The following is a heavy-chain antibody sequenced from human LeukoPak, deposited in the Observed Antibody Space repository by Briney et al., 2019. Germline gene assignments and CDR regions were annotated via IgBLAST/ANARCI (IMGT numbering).Heavy chain of an antibody. D-gene: IGHD1-26*01. CDR3: ARAPWELPPPYYYYGMDV. CDR1: GFTFSSYS. Sequence: GGSLRLSCAASGFTFSSYSMNWVRQAPGKGLEWVSSISSSSSYIYYADSVKGRFTISRDNAKNSLYLQMNSLRAEDTAVYYCARAPWELPPPYYYYGMDVWGQGTTVTVSS. J-gene: IGHJ6*02. V-gene: IGHV3-21*01. CDR2: ISSSSSYI.